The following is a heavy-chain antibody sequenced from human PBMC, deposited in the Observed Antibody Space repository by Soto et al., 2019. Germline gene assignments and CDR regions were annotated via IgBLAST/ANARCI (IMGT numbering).Heavy chain of an antibody. Sequence: SETLSLTCTVSGGSLSGYYWSWIRQPPGKGLEWIGYIYYTGSTNYDPSLKSRVTISLDTSTNQFSLKLNSVTAADTAVYYCARGPYYGSGGYYTLWGQGTLVTVSS. D-gene: IGHD3-10*01. V-gene: IGHV4-59*01. J-gene: IGHJ4*02. CDR2: IYYTGST. CDR3: ARGPYYGSGGYYTL. CDR1: GGSLSGYY.